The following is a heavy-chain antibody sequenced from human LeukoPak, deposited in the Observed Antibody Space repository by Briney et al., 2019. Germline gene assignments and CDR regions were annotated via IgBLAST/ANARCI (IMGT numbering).Heavy chain of an antibody. J-gene: IGHJ4*02. D-gene: IGHD3-9*01. CDR2: IYPTDSDA. CDR1: GYPFTTYW. CDR3: GASPSPTGTERYY. V-gene: IGHV5-51*01. Sequence: PGESLKTSCKLSGYPFTTYWIGWVRQMPGKGLEWMGIIYPTDSDARYSPSFQGQVTISVDKSISTVYLQWNSLKASDSAMYYCGASPSPTGTERYYWGQGTLVTVSS.